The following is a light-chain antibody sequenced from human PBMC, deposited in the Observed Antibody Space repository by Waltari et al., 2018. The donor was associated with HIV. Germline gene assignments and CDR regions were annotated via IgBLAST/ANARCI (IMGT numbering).Light chain of an antibody. CDR2: SNN. CDR3: AAWDDSLNGPYVV. J-gene: IGLJ2*01. Sequence: QSVLTQPPSASGTHGQRVTISCSGSSSNIGSNTVNWYQQLPGTAPKLLIYSNNQRPSGVPDRFSGSKSGTSASLDISGLQSEEEADYYCAAWDDSLNGPYVVFGGGTKLTVL. V-gene: IGLV1-44*01. CDR1: SSNIGSNT.